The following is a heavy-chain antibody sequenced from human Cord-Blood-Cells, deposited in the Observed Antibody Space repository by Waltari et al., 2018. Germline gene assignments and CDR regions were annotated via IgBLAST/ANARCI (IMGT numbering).Heavy chain of an antibody. V-gene: IGHV1-2*02. CDR1: GYTFTGYY. CDR2: INPNSCGT. CDR3: ARDRQDIGYDY. J-gene: IGHJ4*02. Sequence: QVQLVQSGAEVKKPGASVKVSCKASGYTFTGYYMHWVRQAPGQGLEWMGWINPNSCGTNYAQKFQCRVTMTRDTSISTAYMELSRLRSDDTAVYYCARDRQDIGYDYWGQGTLVTVSS. D-gene: IGHD2-15*01.